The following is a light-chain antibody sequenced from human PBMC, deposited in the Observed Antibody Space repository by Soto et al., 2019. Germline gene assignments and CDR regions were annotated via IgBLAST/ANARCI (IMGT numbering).Light chain of an antibody. CDR3: CSYTTTNTFGGV. J-gene: IGLJ2*01. CDR1: SSDVGSYNL. V-gene: IGLV2-23*03. CDR2: EGS. Sequence: QSALTQPASVSGSPGQSITISCTGTSSDVGSYNLVSWYQQHPGKAPKLLIYEGSKWPSGVSHRFSGSKSGHTASLTLSGLPAEDDADYCCCSYTTTNTFGGVFGGGTKLTVL.